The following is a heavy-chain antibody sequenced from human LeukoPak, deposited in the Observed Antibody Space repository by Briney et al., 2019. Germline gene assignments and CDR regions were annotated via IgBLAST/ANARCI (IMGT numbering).Heavy chain of an antibody. CDR1: GFTFSDYY. J-gene: IGHJ3*02. CDR2: ITRSGSTI. V-gene: IGHV3-11*01. Sequence: PGGSLRLSCAASGFTFSDYYMSWIRQAPGKGLEWVSHITRSGSTIYYADSVKGRFTISRDNAKNSMYLQMNSLRAEDTAVYYCARGLLGATNAFDIWGQGTMVTVSS. D-gene: IGHD1-26*01. CDR3: ARGLLGATNAFDI.